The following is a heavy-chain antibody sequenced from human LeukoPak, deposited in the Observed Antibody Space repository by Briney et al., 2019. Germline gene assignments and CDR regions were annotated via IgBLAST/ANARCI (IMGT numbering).Heavy chain of an antibody. CDR1: GFTFSSYG. V-gene: IGHV3-73*01. CDR3: TTYTSGHY. Sequence: PGRSLRLSCAASGFTFSSYGMHWVRQASGKGLEWVGRITTKAESYATAYAASVKGRFTVSRDDSKNTAYLQMSSLKTEDTALYYCTTYTSGHYWGQGTLVTVSS. CDR2: ITTKAESYAT. J-gene: IGHJ4*02. D-gene: IGHD6-19*01.